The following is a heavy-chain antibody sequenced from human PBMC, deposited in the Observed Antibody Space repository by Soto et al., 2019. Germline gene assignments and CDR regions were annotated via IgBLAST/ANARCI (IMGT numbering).Heavy chain of an antibody. CDR3: ARDWGGGSYAY. V-gene: IGHV3-11*01. CDR1: GFTFSDYY. CDR2: ISRSGSTI. Sequence: QVQLVESGGGLVKPGGSLRLSCAASGFTFSDYYMSWIRQAPGKGLELVSYISRSGSTIYYAASVKGRFTISRDNAKNSLYLRMTRLRAEDTAGSYCARDWGGGSYAYWGQGTLVTVAS. D-gene: IGHD2-15*01. J-gene: IGHJ4*02.